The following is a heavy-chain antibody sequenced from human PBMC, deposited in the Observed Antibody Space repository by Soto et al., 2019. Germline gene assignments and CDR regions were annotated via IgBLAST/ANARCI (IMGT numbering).Heavy chain of an antibody. CDR1: GFTVSSYG. CDR3: TGEVASGY. Sequence: QVQLVESGGGVVQPGRSLRLSCAASGFTVSSYGMHWVCQAPGKGLEWVAVISRDGGTKYYADSVKGRFTISRDNSRNTLFLEMNSLRGDDMAVYYCTGEVASGYWGQGTLVTVSS. CDR2: ISRDGGTK. D-gene: IGHD2-8*02. J-gene: IGHJ4*02. V-gene: IGHV3-30*03.